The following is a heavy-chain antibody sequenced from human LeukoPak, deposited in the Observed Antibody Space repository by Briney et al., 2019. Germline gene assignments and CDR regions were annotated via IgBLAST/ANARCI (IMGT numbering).Heavy chain of an antibody. J-gene: IGHJ4*02. V-gene: IGHV4-34*01. CDR3: ARGAPDGSGSFPFDY. CDR1: GGSFSGYY. CDR2: INHRGST. Sequence: PSETLSLTCAVYGGSFSGYYWSWIRQPPGKGLERIGEINHRGSTKHNPSLKSRVTISVDTSKNQFSLKLSSVTAADTAVYYCARGAPDGSGSFPFDYWGQGTLATVSS. D-gene: IGHD3-10*01.